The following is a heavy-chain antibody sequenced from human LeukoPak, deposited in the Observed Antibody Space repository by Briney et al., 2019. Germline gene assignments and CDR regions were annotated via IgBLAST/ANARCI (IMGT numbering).Heavy chain of an antibody. Sequence: GESLKISCKGSGYRFTSYWIGWVRQMPGKGLEWMGIIYPGDSDTRYSPSFQGQVTISADKSISTAYLQWSSLKASDTAMYYCASGCSSTNCQNWFDPWGQGTLVTVSS. J-gene: IGHJ5*02. CDR2: IYPGDSDT. D-gene: IGHD2-2*01. CDR3: ASGCSSTNCQNWFDP. V-gene: IGHV5-51*01. CDR1: GYRFTSYW.